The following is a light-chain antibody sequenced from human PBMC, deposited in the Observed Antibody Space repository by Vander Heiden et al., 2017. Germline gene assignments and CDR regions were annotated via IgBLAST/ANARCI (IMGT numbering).Light chain of an antibody. CDR2: DAS. Sequence: DIQMTQSPSSLSASVGDRVTITCQASQDISNYLNWYQQKPGKAPKLLIYDASNLETGVPSRFSGSGYGTDFTFTISSRQPEDIATYYCQQDENLPMYTFGQGTKLEIK. V-gene: IGKV1-33*01. CDR1: QDISNY. CDR3: QQDENLPMYT. J-gene: IGKJ2*01.